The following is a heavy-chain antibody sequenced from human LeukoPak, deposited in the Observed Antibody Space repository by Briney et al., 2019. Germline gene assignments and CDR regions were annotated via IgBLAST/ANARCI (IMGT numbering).Heavy chain of an antibody. J-gene: IGHJ5*02. CDR1: GGSFSGYY. CDR2: INRSGST. Sequence: PSETLSLTCAVYGGSFSGYYWSWIRQAPGKGLEWIGEINRSGSTKYNPSLKSRVTISGDTSKNQFSLKLSSVTAADTAVYYGARRPGLGELVWFDPWGQGTLVTVSS. D-gene: IGHD3-16*01. CDR3: ARRPGLGELVWFDP. V-gene: IGHV4-34*01.